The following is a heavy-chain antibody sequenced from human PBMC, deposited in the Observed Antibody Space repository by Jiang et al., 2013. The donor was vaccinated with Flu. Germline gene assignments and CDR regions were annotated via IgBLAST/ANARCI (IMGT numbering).Heavy chain of an antibody. Sequence: VQLLESGGGLVQPGGSLRLSCSASGFTFSSYAMHWVRQAPGKGLEYVSAISSNGGSTYYADSVKGRFTISRDNSKNTLYLQMSSLRAEDTAVYYCVKDIIYTVRLGNWFDPWGQGTLVTVSS. CDR2: ISSNGGST. CDR3: VKDIIYTVRLGNWFDP. CDR1: GFTFSSYA. V-gene: IGHV3-64D*06. J-gene: IGHJ5*02. D-gene: IGHD3-16*01.